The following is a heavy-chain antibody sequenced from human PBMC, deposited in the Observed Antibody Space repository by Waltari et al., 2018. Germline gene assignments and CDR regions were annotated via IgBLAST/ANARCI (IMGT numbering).Heavy chain of an antibody. D-gene: IGHD2-15*01. J-gene: IGHJ5*01. CDR1: GYAFSTYY. V-gene: IGHV1-46*03. Sequence: QVQMVQSGAEVKAPGAEVTLSCKASGYAFSTYYLHWLRQAPGQGLEWLGRINPSGGSTEFAPKFQDRVSMTADTSTSVIYLDLRGLTSDDTAVYFCARDRGWPTSFDFWGQGSLVTVSS. CDR2: INPSGGST. CDR3: ARDRGWPTSFDF.